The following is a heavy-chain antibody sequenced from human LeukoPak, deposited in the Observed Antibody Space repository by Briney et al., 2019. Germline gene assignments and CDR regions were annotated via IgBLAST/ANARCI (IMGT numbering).Heavy chain of an antibody. Sequence: ASETLSLTCTVSGGSVSSGSYYWSWIRQPPGKGLEWIGHIYYSRSTNYNPSLKSRVTISVDTSKNQFSLKLSSVTAADTAVYYCARVVGDYYDSSGYYKRTRGYYFDYWGQGTLVTVSS. CDR2: IYYSRST. J-gene: IGHJ4*02. CDR3: ARVVGDYYDSSGYYKRTRGYYFDY. V-gene: IGHV4-61*01. CDR1: GGSVSSGSYY. D-gene: IGHD3-22*01.